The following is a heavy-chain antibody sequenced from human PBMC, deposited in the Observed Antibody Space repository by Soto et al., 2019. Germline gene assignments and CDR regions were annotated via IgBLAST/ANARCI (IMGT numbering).Heavy chain of an antibody. V-gene: IGHV4-34*01. CDR1: GGSFSGYY. D-gene: IGHD1-1*01. J-gene: IGHJ4*02. Sequence: QVQLQQWGAGLLKPSETLSLTCAVYGGSFSGYYWSWIRQSPGTGLEWIGDINYTGGTNYNPSLKSRVTISVDTSKNQFSLNLTSVTAADTDVYYCARQGSPTTDYWGQGTRVTVSS. CDR2: INYTGGT. CDR3: ARQGSPTTDY.